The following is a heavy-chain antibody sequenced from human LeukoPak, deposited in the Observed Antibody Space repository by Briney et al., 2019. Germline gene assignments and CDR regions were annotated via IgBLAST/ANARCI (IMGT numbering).Heavy chain of an antibody. V-gene: IGHV1-69*13. CDR1: GGTFSSYA. J-gene: IGHJ5*02. CDR3: ARDRKVPAATNWFDP. D-gene: IGHD2-2*01. Sequence: SVKVSCKASGGTFSSYAISWVRQAPGQGLEWMGGIIPIFGTANYAQKFQGRVTITADESTSTAYMELSSLRSEDTAVYYCARDRKVPAATNWFDPWGQGTLVTVSS. CDR2: IIPIFGTA.